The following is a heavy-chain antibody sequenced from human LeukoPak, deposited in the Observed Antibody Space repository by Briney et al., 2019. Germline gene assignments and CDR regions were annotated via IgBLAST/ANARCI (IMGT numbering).Heavy chain of an antibody. CDR3: AKDPSKSGYYYYMDV. Sequence: GGSLRLSCAASGFTFSSYGMHWGRQAPGKGLEWVAFIRYDGSNKYYADSVKGRFTISRDNSKNTLYLQMNSLRAEDTAVYYCAKDPSKSGYYYYMDVWGKGTTVTISS. D-gene: IGHD3-3*01. CDR1: GFTFSSYG. V-gene: IGHV3-30*02. J-gene: IGHJ6*03. CDR2: IRYDGSNK.